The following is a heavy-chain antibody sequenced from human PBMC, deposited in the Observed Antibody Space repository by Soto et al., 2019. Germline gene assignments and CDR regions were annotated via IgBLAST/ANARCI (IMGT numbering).Heavy chain of an antibody. Sequence: ETLSLTYTVSGWPPSSPCLSCVRQAPGKGLEWIGHIYYRGSTNYNPSLRSRSTISVDTSKNQFSLKLNSVTTADTAVYYCARDGREASGMDVWGQGT. CDR1: GWPPSSPC. CDR2: IYYRGST. D-gene: IGHD1-26*01. J-gene: IGHJ6*02. CDR3: ARDGREASGMDV. V-gene: IGHV4-59*11.